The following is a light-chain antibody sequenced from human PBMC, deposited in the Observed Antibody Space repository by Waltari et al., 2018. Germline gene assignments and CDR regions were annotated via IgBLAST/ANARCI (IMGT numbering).Light chain of an antibody. J-gene: IGLJ2*01. V-gene: IGLV2-14*03. CDR1: SSDAGGYKS. CDR3: SSYASSPPHVV. CDR2: DVF. Sequence: QSALTQPAPVSGSPGQSISISCTGISSDAGGYKSVSWYQHHPGKAPKLLIYDVFNRPSGVSNRFSGSKSGNAASLAISGLQAEDEGVYYCSSYASSPPHVVFGAGTKLTVL.